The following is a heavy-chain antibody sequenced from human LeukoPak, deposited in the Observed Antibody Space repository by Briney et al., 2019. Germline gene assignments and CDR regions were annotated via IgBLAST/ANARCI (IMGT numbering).Heavy chain of an antibody. Sequence: PSETLSLTCAVSGGSISSSSYYWGWIRQPPGKGLEWIGSIYYSGSTYYNPSLKSRVTISVDTSKNQFSLKLSSVTAADTAVYYCARLIAARPYYFDYWGQGTLVTVSS. V-gene: IGHV4-39*01. D-gene: IGHD6-6*01. CDR1: GGSISSSSYY. J-gene: IGHJ4*02. CDR2: IYYSGST. CDR3: ARLIAARPYYFDY.